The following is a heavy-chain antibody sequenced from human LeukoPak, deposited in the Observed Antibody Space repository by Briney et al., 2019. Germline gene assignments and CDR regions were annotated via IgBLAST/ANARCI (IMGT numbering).Heavy chain of an antibody. J-gene: IGHJ4*01. D-gene: IGHD3-22*01. Sequence: SETLSLTCTVSGSSINNNFWTWIRQPPGKGLEWIGHIYSTGSANYNPSLKSRVLISGDTSKNQISLKLTSVTAADTAVYFCARHRDYYDTWGHGTLATVSS. CDR1: GSSINNNF. CDR3: ARHRDYYDT. V-gene: IGHV4-59*08. CDR2: IYSTGSA.